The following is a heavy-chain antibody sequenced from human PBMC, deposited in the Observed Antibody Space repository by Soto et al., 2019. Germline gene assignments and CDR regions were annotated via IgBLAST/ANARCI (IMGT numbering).Heavy chain of an antibody. D-gene: IGHD2-21*01. CDR3: ARAYTYDFDH. CDR2: VFWNDDK. Sequence: QITLTESGPTLVKPTHALTLTCTFSGFSFGVSGVGVGWIRQPPGRALEWIGLVFWNDDKRYSPSLESRLTLTKDTSNNQLVLTVTNLDPGDTGTYYCARAYTYDFDHWGQGTLVTVSS. J-gene: IGHJ4*02. CDR1: GFSFGVSGVG. V-gene: IGHV2-5*01.